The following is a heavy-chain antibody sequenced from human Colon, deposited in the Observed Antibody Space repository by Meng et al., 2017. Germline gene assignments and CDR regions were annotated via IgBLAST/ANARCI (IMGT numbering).Heavy chain of an antibody. Sequence: QVQLQESGPGLVKPSGTLSLTCPFSGASIIGLNWWTWVRQTPGKGLEWIGEIHHSGRTNSMPSLKSRVTLSLDKSKNQFSLSMTSVTAADTAVYYCARGTGDIRVGFDYWGQGTLVTVSS. CDR1: GASIIGLNW. J-gene: IGHJ4*02. D-gene: IGHD7-27*01. CDR3: ARGTGDIRVGFDY. CDR2: IHHSGRT. V-gene: IGHV4-4*02.